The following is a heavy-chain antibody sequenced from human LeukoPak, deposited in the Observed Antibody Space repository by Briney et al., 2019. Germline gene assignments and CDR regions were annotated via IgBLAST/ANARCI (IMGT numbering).Heavy chain of an antibody. CDR2: IYYSGST. V-gene: IGHV4-59*11. CDR1: GGSIRSHQ. Sequence: PSKTLSLTCTVSGGSIRSHQWSWIRQSPGKGLEWIGHIYYSGSTNYNPSLKSRVTISVDTSKNQFSLKLSSVTAADTAVYFCARGHSLYYYDSSGYYYPFDFWGQGTLVTVSS. J-gene: IGHJ4*02. D-gene: IGHD3-22*01. CDR3: ARGHSLYYYDSSGYYYPFDF.